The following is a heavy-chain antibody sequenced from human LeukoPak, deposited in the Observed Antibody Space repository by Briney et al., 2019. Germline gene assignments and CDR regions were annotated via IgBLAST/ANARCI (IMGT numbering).Heavy chain of an antibody. CDR3: ATLTVASSFDY. CDR1: GFAFSVYE. J-gene: IGHJ4*02. D-gene: IGHD6-19*01. CDR2: ISSSGGTR. Sequence: GGSLRLSCAASGFAFSVYEMYWVRQAPGKGLEWVSYISSSGGTRYHADSVKGRFTISRDNAKNSLYLQMNSLRAEDTAVYYCATLTVASSFDYWGQGTLVTVSS. V-gene: IGHV3-48*03.